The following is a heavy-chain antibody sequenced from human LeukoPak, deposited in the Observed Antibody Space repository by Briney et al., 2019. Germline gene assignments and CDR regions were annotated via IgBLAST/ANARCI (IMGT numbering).Heavy chain of an antibody. CDR3: AKDWTGTKPFDL. J-gene: IGHJ2*01. CDR2: ISGSVGTI. D-gene: IGHD3/OR15-3a*01. V-gene: IGHV3-23*01. CDR1: GFTFSSYG. Sequence: GGSLRLSCAASGFTFSSYGMSWVRQAPGKGLEWVSSISGSVGTIYYADSVKGRFTISRDNSKNTLYLQMNNLRAEDSAVYYCAKDWTGTKPFDLWGRGTLVTVSS.